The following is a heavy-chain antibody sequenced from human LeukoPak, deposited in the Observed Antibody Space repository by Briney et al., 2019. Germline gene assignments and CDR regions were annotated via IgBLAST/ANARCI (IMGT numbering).Heavy chain of an antibody. Sequence: ASVKASCKASGYTFTSYYMHWVRQAPGQGLEWMGIINPSGGSTSYAQKFQGRVTMTRDTSTSTVYMELSSLRSEDTAVYYCARGLNDYGDYGDWFDPWGQGTLVTVSS. CDR3: ARGLNDYGDYGDWFDP. V-gene: IGHV1-46*01. D-gene: IGHD4-17*01. CDR1: GYTFTSYY. J-gene: IGHJ5*02. CDR2: INPSGGST.